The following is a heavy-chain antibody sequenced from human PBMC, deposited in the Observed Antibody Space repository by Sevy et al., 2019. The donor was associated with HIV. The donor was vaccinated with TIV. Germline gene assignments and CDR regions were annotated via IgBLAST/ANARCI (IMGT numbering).Heavy chain of an antibody. D-gene: IGHD6-19*01. Sequence: GGSLRLSCAASGFTFDDYGINWVRHAPGKGLEWVSGISWNSGSIGYADSVKGRFTISRDNAKNSLYLQMNSLRPDDTGLYYCAKDVGQWLGKDAFDVWGRGTMVTVSS. J-gene: IGHJ3*01. CDR3: AKDVGQWLGKDAFDV. V-gene: IGHV3-9*01. CDR1: GFTFDDYG. CDR2: ISWNSGSI.